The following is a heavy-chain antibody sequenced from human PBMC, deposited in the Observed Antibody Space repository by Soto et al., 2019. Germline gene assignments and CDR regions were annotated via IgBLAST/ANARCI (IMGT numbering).Heavy chain of an antibody. CDR1: GYTFTSYG. D-gene: IGHD1-1*01. J-gene: IGHJ6*02. CDR3: ARSEVPINRPRFRPDYYYSGMDV. V-gene: IGHV1-18*01. Sequence: ASVKVSCKASGYTFTSYGISWVRQAPGQGLEWMGWISAYNGNTNYAQKLQGRVTMTTDTSTSTAYMELRSLRSDDTAVYYCARSEVPINRPRFRPDYYYSGMDVWGQGTTVTVSS. CDR2: ISAYNGNT.